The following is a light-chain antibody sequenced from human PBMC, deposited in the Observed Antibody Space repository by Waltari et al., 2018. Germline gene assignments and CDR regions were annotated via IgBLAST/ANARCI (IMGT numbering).Light chain of an antibody. J-gene: IGKJ2*01. CDR1: QSVRVY. Sequence: EIVLTQSPATLSLSPGERATRSCRSSQSVRVYLAWYQQKPGQAPRLLIYDASNRATGIPARFSGSGSGTDFTLTISSLEPEDFAVYYCQQRSNWPPYTFGQGTKLEIK. V-gene: IGKV3-11*01. CDR3: QQRSNWPPYT. CDR2: DAS.